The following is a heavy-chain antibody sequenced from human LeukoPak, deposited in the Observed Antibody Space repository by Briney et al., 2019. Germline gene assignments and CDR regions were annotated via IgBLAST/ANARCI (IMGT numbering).Heavy chain of an antibody. CDR3: TRVGDGYNLGDEFDY. CDR1: GFSFSTYW. CDR2: IKSDGSST. Sequence: GGSLRLSCAASGFSFSTYWMHWVRQAPGKGLVWVSRIKSDGSSTSYADFVKGRFTISRDNAKNTLSLQMNSLRAEDTAVYYCTRVGDGYNLGDEFDYWGQGTLVTVSS. D-gene: IGHD5-24*01. J-gene: IGHJ4*02. V-gene: IGHV3-74*01.